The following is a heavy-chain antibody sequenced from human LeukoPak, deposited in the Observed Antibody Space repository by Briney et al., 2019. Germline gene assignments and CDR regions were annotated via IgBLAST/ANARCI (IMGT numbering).Heavy chain of an antibody. V-gene: IGHV1-2*02. D-gene: IGHD2-2*02. CDR3: ARGFRLSAIEDWFDP. CDR2: INPNCGGT. Sequence: ASVKVSCKASGYTFTGYYMHWVRQAPGQGLEWMGWINPNCGGTNYAQKFQGRVTMTRDTSISTAYMELSRLRSDDTAVYYCARGFRLSAIEDWFDPWGQGTLVTVSS. J-gene: IGHJ5*02. CDR1: GYTFTGYY.